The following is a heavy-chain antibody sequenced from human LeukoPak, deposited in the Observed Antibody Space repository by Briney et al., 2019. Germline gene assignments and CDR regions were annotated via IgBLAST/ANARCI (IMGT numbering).Heavy chain of an antibody. Sequence: GGSLRLSCAASGFTFSSYGMHWVRQAPGKGLEWVAFIRYDGSNKYYADSVKGRFTISRDNSKNTLYLQMNSLRAEDTAVYYCAKDGGGSIFGGGYYYMDVWGKGTTVTVSS. J-gene: IGHJ6*03. CDR1: GFTFSSYG. CDR2: IRYDGSNK. CDR3: AKDGGGSIFGGGYYYMDV. D-gene: IGHD3-3*01. V-gene: IGHV3-30*02.